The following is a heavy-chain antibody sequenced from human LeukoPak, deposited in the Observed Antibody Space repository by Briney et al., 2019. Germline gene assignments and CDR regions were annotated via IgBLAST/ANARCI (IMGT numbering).Heavy chain of an antibody. CDR1: GFTFSRFA. CDR2: ISGSGGTT. J-gene: IGHJ4*02. Sequence: PGGSLRLSCAASGFTFSRFAMSWVRQAPGKGLEWVSTISGSGGTTNYADSVKGRFTFSRDNSKNTLYLQMNGLRAEDTAIYYCAKDLPDYGDYIEGYWGQGTLVTVSS. CDR3: AKDLPDYGDYIEGY. D-gene: IGHD4-17*01. V-gene: IGHV3-23*01.